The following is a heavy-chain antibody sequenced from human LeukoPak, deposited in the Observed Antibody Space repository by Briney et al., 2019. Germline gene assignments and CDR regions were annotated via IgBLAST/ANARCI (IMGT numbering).Heavy chain of an antibody. Sequence: SVKVSCKASGGTFSSYAISWVRQAPGQGLEWMGGIIPIFGTANYAQKFQGRVTITADESTSTAYMELSSLRSEDTAVYYCARPDCSGGSCSTYYYYYGMGVWGQGPTVTVSS. D-gene: IGHD2-15*01. J-gene: IGHJ6*02. CDR2: IIPIFGTA. CDR3: ARPDCSGGSCSTYYYYYGMGV. V-gene: IGHV1-69*13. CDR1: GGTFSSYA.